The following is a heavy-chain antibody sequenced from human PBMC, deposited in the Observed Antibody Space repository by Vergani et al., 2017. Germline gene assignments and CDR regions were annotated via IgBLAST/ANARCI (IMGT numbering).Heavy chain of an antibody. J-gene: IGHJ4*02. CDR2: IHYSENT. D-gene: IGHD6-19*01. V-gene: IGHV4-59*11. Sequence: QVQLQESGPGLVKSSETLSLTCSVSFDSIRNLYCNWIRQPPGKGLEWIGSIHYSENTNSNPSLKTRVTISVDTSKNQFSLTLTSVTAADTAVYYCARGWVSGWYGELGYWGQGTLVTVSS. CDR3: ARGWVSGWYGELGY. CDR1: FDSIRNLY.